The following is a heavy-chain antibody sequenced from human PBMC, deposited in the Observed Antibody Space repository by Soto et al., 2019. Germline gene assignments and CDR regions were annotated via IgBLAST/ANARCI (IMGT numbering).Heavy chain of an antibody. CDR2: IYYSGST. CDR3: ARQGAAAGTPFDY. J-gene: IGHJ4*02. D-gene: IGHD6-13*01. Sequence: LSLTCTVSGGSISSSSYYWGWIRQPPGKGLEWIGSIYYSGSTYYNPSLKSRVTISVDTSKNQFSLKLSSVTAADTAVYYCARQGAAAGTPFDYWGQGTLVTVSS. V-gene: IGHV4-39*01. CDR1: GGSISSSSYY.